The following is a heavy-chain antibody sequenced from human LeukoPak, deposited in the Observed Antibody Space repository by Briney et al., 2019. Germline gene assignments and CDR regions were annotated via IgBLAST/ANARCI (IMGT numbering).Heavy chain of an antibody. D-gene: IGHD3-10*01. J-gene: IGHJ4*02. CDR1: GYTFTSYG. Sequence: ASVKVSCKASGYTFTSYGISWVRQAPGQGLEWMGWISAYNGNTNYAQKLQGRVTMTTDTSTSTAYMELRSLRSDDTAVYYCARVPPPDYYGSGSYYYYFDYWGQGTLVTVSS. CDR3: ARVPPPDYYGSGSYYYYFDY. CDR2: ISAYNGNT. V-gene: IGHV1-18*01.